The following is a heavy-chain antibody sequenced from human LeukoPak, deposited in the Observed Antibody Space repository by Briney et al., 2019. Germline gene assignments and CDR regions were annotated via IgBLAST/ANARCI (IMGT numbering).Heavy chain of an antibody. D-gene: IGHD3-22*01. V-gene: IGHV3-23*01. J-gene: IGHJ4*02. CDR3: AKIHYDSSGSYPLGD. CDR2: ISGSGGST. Sequence: AGGSLRLSCAASGFTFSSYAMSWVRQAPGKGLEWVSAISGSGGSTYYADSVKGRFTISRDNSKNTLYLQMNSLRAEDTAVYYCAKIHYDSSGSYPLGDWGQGTLVTVSS. CDR1: GFTFSSYA.